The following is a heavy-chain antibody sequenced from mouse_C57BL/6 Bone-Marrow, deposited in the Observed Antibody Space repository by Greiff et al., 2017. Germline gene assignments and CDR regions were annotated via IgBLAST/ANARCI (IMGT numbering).Heavy chain of an antibody. D-gene: IGHD1-1*01. Sequence: VQLQQPGAELVKPGASVKVSCKASGYTFTSYWMHWVKQRPGQGLEWIGRIHPSDSDTNYNQKFKGKATLTVDKSSSTAYMQLSSLTSEVSAVYYCAIDWPLLRAWFAYWGQGTLVTVSA. CDR2: IHPSDSDT. J-gene: IGHJ3*01. CDR3: AIDWPLLRAWFAY. V-gene: IGHV1-74*01. CDR1: GYTFTSYW.